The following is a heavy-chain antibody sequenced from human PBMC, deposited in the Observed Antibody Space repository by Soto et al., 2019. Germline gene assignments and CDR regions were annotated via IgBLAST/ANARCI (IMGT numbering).Heavy chain of an antibody. V-gene: IGHV4-31*03. D-gene: IGHD1-1*01. CDR2: IYYSGST. J-gene: IGHJ6*03. CDR3: ARSLGKTGTSYYYYMDV. CDR1: GGSISSGGYY. Sequence: SETLSLTCTVSGGSISSGGYYWSWIRQHPGKGLEWIGYIYYSGSTYYNPFLKSRVTISVDTSKNQFSLKLSSVTAADTAVYYCARSLGKTGTSYYYYMDVWGKGTTVTVSS.